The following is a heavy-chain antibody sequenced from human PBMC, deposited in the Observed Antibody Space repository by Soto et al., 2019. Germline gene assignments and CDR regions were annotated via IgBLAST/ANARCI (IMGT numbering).Heavy chain of an antibody. CDR1: GFPISSTYS. Sequence: SETLSLTCLVSGFPISSTYSWGWIRQPPGKGLEWIGSISHSGTTSYSQSLTSRVSISVDTSKNQVPLKRTSVTAADTAVYFCARVTMVIRDSDHFGVDVWGHGTTVTVSS. D-gene: IGHD4-17*01. J-gene: IGHJ6*02. CDR3: ARVTMVIRDSDHFGVDV. V-gene: IGHV4-38-2*02. CDR2: ISHSGTT.